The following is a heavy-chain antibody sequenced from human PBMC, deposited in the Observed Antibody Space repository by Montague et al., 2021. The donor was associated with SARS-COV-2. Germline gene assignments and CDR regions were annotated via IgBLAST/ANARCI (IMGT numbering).Heavy chain of an antibody. Sequence: VKPTPTLTRTCTFSGFSLSTPNVGVGWIRQPPGKSLEWLALIXXXYYKRYSPSLQSRLTITKDTSNNQVVLSLPNVDPVDTATYYCAHLIRYYDIFTGIPFDYWGQGPQVTVSS. CDR1: GFSLSTPNVG. CDR2: IXXXYYK. J-gene: IGHJ4*02. CDR3: AHLIRYYDIFTGIPFDY. D-gene: IGHD3-9*01. V-gene: IGHV2-5*01.